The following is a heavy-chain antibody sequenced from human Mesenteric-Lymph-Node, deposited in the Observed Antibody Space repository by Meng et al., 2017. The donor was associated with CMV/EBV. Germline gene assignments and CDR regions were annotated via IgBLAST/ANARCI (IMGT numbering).Heavy chain of an antibody. J-gene: IGHJ6*02. CDR2: ISYDGSNK. CDR1: GFTFSSYA. Sequence: GESLKISCAASGFTFSSYAMHWVRQAPGKGLEWVAVISYDGSNKDYADSVKGRFTISRDNSKNTLYLQMNSLRAEDTAVYYCARDPDYSDSYYYYGMDVWGQGTTVTVSS. D-gene: IGHD4-17*01. CDR3: ARDPDYSDSYYYYGMDV. V-gene: IGHV3-30*04.